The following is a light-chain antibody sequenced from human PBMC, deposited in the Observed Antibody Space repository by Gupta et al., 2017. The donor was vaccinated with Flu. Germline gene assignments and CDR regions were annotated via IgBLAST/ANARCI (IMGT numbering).Light chain of an antibody. J-gene: IGKJ1*01. CDR2: WAS. V-gene: IGKV4-1*01. CDR3: QQYQATPRT. CDR1: QRVFNRSNNKNY. Sequence: IVMTQSPDSLPVSLGGRATINCKSSQRVFNRSNNKNYLAWYQQKPGQPPKVLFYWASTRESGVPDRFSGSGSGTDFTLTITRLQAEDVAVYYCQQYQATPRTFGQGTKVEIK.